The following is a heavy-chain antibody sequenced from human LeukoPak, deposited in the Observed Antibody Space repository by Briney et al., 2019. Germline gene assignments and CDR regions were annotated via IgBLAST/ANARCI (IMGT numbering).Heavy chain of an antibody. D-gene: IGHD1-1*01. CDR1: GFIFSDCG. CDR2: IWKDGGDK. CDR3: VREGLGGTPYRGNFDY. Sequence: GGSLRLSCAASGFIFSDCGMHWVRQAPDKGLEWVALIWKDGGDKYYSDSVKGRFTISRDNSKNTLDLQMNSLSAEDTAIYYCVREGLGGTPYRGNFDYWGQGTLVTVSS. V-gene: IGHV3-33*01. J-gene: IGHJ4*02.